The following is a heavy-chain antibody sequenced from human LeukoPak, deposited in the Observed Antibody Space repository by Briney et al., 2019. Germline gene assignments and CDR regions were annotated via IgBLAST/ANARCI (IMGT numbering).Heavy chain of an antibody. CDR1: GFTFSSYA. Sequence: PGGSLRLSCAASGFTFSSYAMSWVRQAPGKGLEWVSAISGSGGSTYYTDSVKGRFTISRDNSKNTLYLQMNSLRAEDTAVYYCAKDLDCSSTSCYPDYWGQGTLVTVSS. D-gene: IGHD2-2*01. CDR3: AKDLDCSSTSCYPDY. CDR2: ISGSGGST. J-gene: IGHJ4*02. V-gene: IGHV3-23*01.